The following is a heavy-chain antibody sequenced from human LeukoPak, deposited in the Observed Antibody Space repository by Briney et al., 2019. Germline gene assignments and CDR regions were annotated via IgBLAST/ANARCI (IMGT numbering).Heavy chain of an antibody. CDR1: GGSISSYY. V-gene: IGHV4-59*08. CDR2: IYYSVST. CDR3: ANAVTTDYSNYGGAFDY. Sequence: SETLSLTCTVSGGSISSYYWSWIRQPPGKGLEWIGYIYYSVSTNYNPSLKSRVTISVGTSKHQFSLKLSFVTSPDPAVYYCANAVTTDYSNYGGAFDYWGQGTLVTVSS. D-gene: IGHD4-11*01. J-gene: IGHJ4*02.